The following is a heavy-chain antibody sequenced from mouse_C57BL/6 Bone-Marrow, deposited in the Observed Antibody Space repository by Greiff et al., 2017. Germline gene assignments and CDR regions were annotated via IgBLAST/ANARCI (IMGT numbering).Heavy chain of an antibody. CDR1: GFTFSSYG. V-gene: IGHV5-6*01. Sequence: EVQLQESGGDLVKPGGSLKLSCAASGFTFSSYGMSWVRQTPDKRLEWVATISSGGSYTYYPDSVKGRFTISRDNAKNTLYLQMSSLKSEDTAMYYCARQRHLDYWGQGTTLTVSS. D-gene: IGHD3-2*01. J-gene: IGHJ2*01. CDR3: ARQRHLDY. CDR2: ISSGGSYT.